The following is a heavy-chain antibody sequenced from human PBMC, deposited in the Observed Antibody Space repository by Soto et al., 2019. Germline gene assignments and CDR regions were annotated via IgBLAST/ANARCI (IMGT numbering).Heavy chain of an antibody. Sequence: SETLSLTCTVSGGSISSGGYYWSWIRQHPGKGLEWIGYIYYSGSTYYNPSLKSRVTISVDTSKNQFSLRLSSVTAADTAVYYCARARGSRYDFWSGPPNYYYYYMDVWGKGTTVTVSS. J-gene: IGHJ6*03. CDR3: ARARGSRYDFWSGPPNYYYYYMDV. CDR1: GGSISSGGYY. D-gene: IGHD3-3*01. V-gene: IGHV4-31*03. CDR2: IYYSGST.